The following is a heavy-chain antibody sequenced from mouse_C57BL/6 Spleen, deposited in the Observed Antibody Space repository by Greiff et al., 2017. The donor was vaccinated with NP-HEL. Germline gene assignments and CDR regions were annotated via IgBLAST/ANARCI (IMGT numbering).Heavy chain of an antibody. CDR2: INPNNGGT. D-gene: IGHD2-5*01. CDR1: GYTFTDYT. V-gene: IGHV1-18*01. J-gene: IGHJ4*01. CDR3: ARSNYSNHRYAMDY. Sequence: EVQLQQSGPELVQPGASVKIPCKASGYTFTDYTMDWVKQSHGKSLEWLGDINPNNGGTIYNQKFKGKATLTVDKSSSTAYMELRSLTSEDTAVYYCARSNYSNHRYAMDYWGQGTSVTVSS.